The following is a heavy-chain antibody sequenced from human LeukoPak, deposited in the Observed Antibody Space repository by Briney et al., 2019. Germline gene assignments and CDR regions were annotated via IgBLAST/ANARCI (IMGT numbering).Heavy chain of an antibody. CDR2: ISGTGHHT. CDR1: GLTFSNYA. V-gene: IGHV3-23*01. D-gene: IGHD2-21*01. J-gene: IGHJ4*01. Sequence: GGSLRLSCTTSGLTFSNYAMTWVRQAPGKGLEWVSSISGTGHHTYYPDSVKGRFTISRDNSKSTLYLQMNSLRAEDTAVFYCAKCWTEGGYCYFDYWGHGTLVTVSS. CDR3: AKCWTEGGYCYFDY.